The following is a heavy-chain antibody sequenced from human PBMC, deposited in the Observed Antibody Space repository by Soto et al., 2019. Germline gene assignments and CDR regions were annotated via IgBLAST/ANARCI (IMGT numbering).Heavy chain of an antibody. CDR2: IGAADDP. J-gene: IGHJ6*02. CDR3: ARAYSGRLPSRADYYSAMDV. V-gene: IGHV3-13*05. CDR1: GFTFSAYD. D-gene: IGHD2-15*01. Sequence: EVQLVESGGGVVQPGESLRLSCAASGFTFSAYDMHWVRQTTGKGLEWVSAIGAADDPYYLGSVKGRFTISRENAKNSLYLQMNSLRAEDTAVYYCARAYSGRLPSRADYYSAMDVWGQGTTVTVSS.